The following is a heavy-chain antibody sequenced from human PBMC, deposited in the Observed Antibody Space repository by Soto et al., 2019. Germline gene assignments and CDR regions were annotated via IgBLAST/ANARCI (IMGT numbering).Heavy chain of an antibody. CDR1: GFTFSNFA. D-gene: IGHD2-2*01. V-gene: IGHV3-23*01. Sequence: EVQVLESGGGSVQPGGSRRLSWAASGFTFSNFAMSWVGHAPGKGLEWVSEITGSTGTTYYADSVKGRFIISRDNSKNTVHLQMNSLRAEDTAVYYCAKDTSSSPYYMDVWGKGTTVTVSS. CDR2: ITGSTGTT. CDR3: AKDTSSSPYYMDV. J-gene: IGHJ6*03.